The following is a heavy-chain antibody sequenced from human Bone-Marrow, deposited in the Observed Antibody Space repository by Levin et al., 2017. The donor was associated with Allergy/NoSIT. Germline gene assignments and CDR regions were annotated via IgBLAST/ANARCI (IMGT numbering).Heavy chain of an antibody. J-gene: IGHJ4*02. CDR3: AREDNWNYDY. V-gene: IGHV3-23*01. D-gene: IGHD1-7*01. Sequence: GGSLRLSCAASGFTFSRYAMAWVRQAPGQGLEWVSGMSGSGGRTVYADSVKGRFTISRDNSKNIMYLQMNSLRVEDTALYYCAREDNWNYDYWGQGPLVTVSS. CDR1: GFTFSRYA. CDR2: MSGSGGRT.